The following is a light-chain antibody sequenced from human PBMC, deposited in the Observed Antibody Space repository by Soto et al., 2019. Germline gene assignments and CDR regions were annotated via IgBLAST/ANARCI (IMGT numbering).Light chain of an antibody. CDR1: QSISSY. Sequence: DIQMTQSPSSLSASVGDRVTITCRASQSISSYLNWYQQKPGKAPKLLIYAASSLQSGVPSRFSGSGSGTDFTLTISSLQAEDNGTYYCQQYETLPLTFGGGTKVDIK. V-gene: IGKV1-39*01. CDR2: AAS. CDR3: QQYETLPLT. J-gene: IGKJ4*01.